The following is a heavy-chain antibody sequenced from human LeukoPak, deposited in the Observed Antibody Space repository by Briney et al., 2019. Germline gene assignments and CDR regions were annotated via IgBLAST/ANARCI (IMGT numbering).Heavy chain of an antibody. CDR3: ARHRIVGATHLDHFDY. J-gene: IGHJ4*02. Sequence: SETLSLTCTVSGGSISSYYWSWIRQPPGKGLEWIGYIYYSGSTNYNPSLKSRVTISVDTSKNQFSLKLSSVTAADTAVYYCARHRIVGATHLDHFDYWGQGTLVTVSS. D-gene: IGHD1-26*01. CDR1: GGSISSYY. V-gene: IGHV4-59*08. CDR2: IYYSGST.